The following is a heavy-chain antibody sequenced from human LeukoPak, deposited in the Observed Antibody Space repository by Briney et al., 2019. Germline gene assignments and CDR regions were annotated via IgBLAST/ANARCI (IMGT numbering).Heavy chain of an antibody. CDR2: MYHTGHT. V-gene: IGHV4-38-2*02. CDR3: AREFDVTLLLDRAPFDF. D-gene: IGHD2/OR15-2a*01. Sequence: SETLSLTCTVSGYSINRSFYWGWIRQPPGKGLEWIGSMYHTGHTYYNPSLKSRVTISIDTSKNQLSLKLTSVTAADTAVYYCAREFDVTLLLDRAPFDFWGQGTLVTVSS. J-gene: IGHJ4*02. CDR1: GYSINRSFY.